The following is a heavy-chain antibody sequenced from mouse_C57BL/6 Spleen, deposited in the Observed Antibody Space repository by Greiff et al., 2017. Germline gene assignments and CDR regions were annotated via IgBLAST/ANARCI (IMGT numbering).Heavy chain of an antibody. J-gene: IGHJ4*01. CDR1: GFNIKDYY. CDR3: AGSRARLVYAMDY. Sequence: LQLKESGAELVKPGASVKLSCTASGFNIKDYYMHWVKQRTEQGLEWIGRIDPEDGETKYAPKFQGKATITADTSSNTAYLQLSSLTSEDTAVYYCAGSRARLVYAMDYWGQGTSVTVSS. CDR2: IDPEDGET. D-gene: IGHD3-1*01. V-gene: IGHV14-2*01.